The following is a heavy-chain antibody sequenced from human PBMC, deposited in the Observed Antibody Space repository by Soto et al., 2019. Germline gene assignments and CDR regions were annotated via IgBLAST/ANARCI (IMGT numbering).Heavy chain of an antibody. CDR3: ARVGITIFGVVTDNWFDP. V-gene: IGHV4-39*01. J-gene: IGHJ5*02. CDR1: GGSISSSSYY. CDR2: IYYSGST. Sequence: QLQLQESGPGLVKPSETLSLTCTVSGGSISSSSYYWGWIRQPPGKGLEWIGSIYYSGSTYYNPSLKSRVTISVDTSKNQFSLKLSSVTAADTAVYYCARVGITIFGVVTDNWFDPWGQGTLVTVSS. D-gene: IGHD3-3*01.